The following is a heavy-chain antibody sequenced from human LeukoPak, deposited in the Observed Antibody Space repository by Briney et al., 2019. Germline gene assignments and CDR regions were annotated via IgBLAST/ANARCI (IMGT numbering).Heavy chain of an antibody. CDR1: GFTFSSYG. D-gene: IGHD3-3*01. J-gene: IGHJ4*02. Sequence: GRSLRLSCAASGFTFSSYGMHWVRQAPGKGLEWVAVISYDGSNKYYADSVKGRFTISRDNSKNTLYLQMNSLRAEDTAVYYCAEDWGPVLRFLEWLSVDYWGQGTLVTVSS. CDR3: AEDWGPVLRFLEWLSVDY. CDR2: ISYDGSNK. V-gene: IGHV3-30*18.